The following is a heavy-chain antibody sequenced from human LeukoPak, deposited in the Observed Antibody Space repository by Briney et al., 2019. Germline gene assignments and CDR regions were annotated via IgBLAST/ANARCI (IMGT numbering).Heavy chain of an antibody. V-gene: IGHV1-2*02. J-gene: IGHJ5*02. CDR1: GYTFTGYY. Sequence: ASVKVSCKASGYTFTGYYMHWVRQAPGQGLEWMGWINPNSGGTNYAQKFQGRVTMTRNTSINTAYMELSSLRSEDTAVYYCARSALLWFGELSYNPWGQGTLVTVSS. D-gene: IGHD3-10*01. CDR3: ARSALLWFGELSYNP. CDR2: INPNSGGT.